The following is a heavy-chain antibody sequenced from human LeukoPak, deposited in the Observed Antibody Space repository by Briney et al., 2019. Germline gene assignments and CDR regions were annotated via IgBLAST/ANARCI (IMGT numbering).Heavy chain of an antibody. CDR2: IYYSGST. J-gene: IGHJ5*02. CDR1: GGSISSYY. Sequence: PSETLSLTCTASGGSISSYYWSWIRQPPGKGLEWIGYIYYSGSTNYNPSLKSRVTISVDTSKNQFSLKLSSVTAADTAVYYCARVQRRIAWYWFDPWGQGTLVTVSS. V-gene: IGHV4-59*01. CDR3: ARVQRRIAWYWFDP. D-gene: IGHD6-13*01.